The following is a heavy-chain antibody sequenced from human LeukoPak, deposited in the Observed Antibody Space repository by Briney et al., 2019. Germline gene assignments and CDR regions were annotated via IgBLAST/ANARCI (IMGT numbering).Heavy chain of an antibody. Sequence: ASVKVSCKASGYTFTSYGISWVRQAPGQGLEWMGWISAYNGNTNYAQKLQGRVTMTTDTSTSTAYMELSSLRSEDTAVYYCASPYCSSGSCYSGDYYYGMDVWGQGTTVTVSS. V-gene: IGHV1-18*01. CDR3: ASPYCSSGSCYSGDYYYGMDV. J-gene: IGHJ6*02. D-gene: IGHD2-15*01. CDR1: GYTFTSYG. CDR2: ISAYNGNT.